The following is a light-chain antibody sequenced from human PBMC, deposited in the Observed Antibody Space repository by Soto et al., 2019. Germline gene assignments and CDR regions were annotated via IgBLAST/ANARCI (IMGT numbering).Light chain of an antibody. CDR1: GSDVAGYNY. Sequence: QSALTQPASVSGSPGQSITLSCTGTGSDVAGYNYVSWYQQHPGQAPTLIIFEVSNRPSGVPNRFSASNSGNTAALTITGAQADDEADYYCGLYASITFWVFGGGTQLTVL. J-gene: IGLJ3*02. V-gene: IGLV2-14*01. CDR3: GLYASITFWV. CDR2: EVS.